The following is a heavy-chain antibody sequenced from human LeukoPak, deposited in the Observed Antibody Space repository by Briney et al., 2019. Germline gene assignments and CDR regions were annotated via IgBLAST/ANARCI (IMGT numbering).Heavy chain of an antibody. CDR2: IYYSGNT. Sequence: SETLSLTFTVSVGFLSSSNSYWVWIRQPPGKGLEWIGSIYYSGNTYYNASLKSQVSISIDTSKNQFSLRLTSVTAADTAVYYCARGWGRDILTGYLAGPFDYWGQGTLVTVSS. D-gene: IGHD3-9*01. J-gene: IGHJ4*02. V-gene: IGHV4-39*01. CDR3: ARGWGRDILTGYLAGPFDY. CDR1: VGFLSSSNSY.